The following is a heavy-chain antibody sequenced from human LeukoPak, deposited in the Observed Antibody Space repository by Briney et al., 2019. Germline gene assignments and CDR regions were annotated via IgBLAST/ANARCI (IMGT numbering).Heavy chain of an antibody. Sequence: SETLSLTCTVSGGSISNYYWSWIRQPAGKGLEWIGRIYTSGSTNYNPSLKSRVTMSVDTSKNQFSLKLSSVTAADTAVYYCARDMAYYGSGSLDYWGQGTLVTVSS. CDR1: GGSISNYY. D-gene: IGHD3-10*01. CDR3: ARDMAYYGSGSLDY. J-gene: IGHJ4*02. V-gene: IGHV4-4*07. CDR2: IYTSGST.